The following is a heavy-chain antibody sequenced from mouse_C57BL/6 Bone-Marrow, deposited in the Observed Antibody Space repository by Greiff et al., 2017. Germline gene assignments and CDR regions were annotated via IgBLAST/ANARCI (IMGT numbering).Heavy chain of an antibody. CDR1: GYTFTSYW. V-gene: IGHV1-64*01. CDR3: ASSGYSNDAMDY. Sequence: QVQLQQPGAELVKPGASVTLSCKASGYTFTSYWMHWVKQSPGQGLEWIGMIHPNSGSTNYNEKFKSKATLTVDKASSTAYMQLSSLTSEDSAVYYCASSGYSNDAMDYWGQGTSVTVSS. CDR2: IHPNSGST. D-gene: IGHD2-5*01. J-gene: IGHJ4*01.